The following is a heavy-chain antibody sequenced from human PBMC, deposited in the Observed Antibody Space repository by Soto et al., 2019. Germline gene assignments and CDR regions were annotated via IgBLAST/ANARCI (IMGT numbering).Heavy chain of an antibody. Sequence: GWLRRSGFVSGFTFSMYWMHWVRQVPGQSPFWVSLISDDGTTTNYADSVRGRFTISRDNSKNTLYLQMNNLKPDDTAIYYCTRGPRADSYGTGAHWGQGTQVTVYS. V-gene: IGHV3-74*01. D-gene: IGHD3-10*01. CDR1: GFTFSMYW. CDR2: ISDDGTTT. J-gene: IGHJ4*02. CDR3: TRGPRADSYGTGAH.